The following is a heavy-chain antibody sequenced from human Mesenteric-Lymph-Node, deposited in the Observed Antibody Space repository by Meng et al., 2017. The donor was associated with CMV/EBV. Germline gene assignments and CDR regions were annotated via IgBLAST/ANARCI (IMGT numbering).Heavy chain of an antibody. V-gene: IGHV1-46*01. Sequence: ASVQVSCKASGYTFTGYYMHWVRQAPGQGREWVGGIIPIFGATRSTQKFQERVTITTDESTSTVYMELSSLRSEDTAVYFCARAVRSRGGYGGVSNCPTMDVWGQGTTVTVSS. CDR3: ARAVRSRGGYGGVSNCPTMDV. D-gene: IGHD2-8*02. CDR2: IIPIFGAT. J-gene: IGHJ6*02. CDR1: GYTFTGYY.